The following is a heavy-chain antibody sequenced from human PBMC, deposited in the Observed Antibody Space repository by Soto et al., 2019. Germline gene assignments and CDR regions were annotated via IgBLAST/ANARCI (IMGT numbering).Heavy chain of an antibody. CDR1: GGTFSRYS. V-gene: IGHV1-69*08. Sequence: QVQLVQSGAEVKKPGSSVKVSYKASGGTFSRYSITWVRQAPGHGLEWIGRIIPIFGIASYAQKFQGRVTLTADESTSKAYMELSSLRSDDTAVYYCAREDRDRETGLVPAAIDGMDVWGQGTTVTVSS. CDR3: AREDRDRETGLVPAAIDGMDV. CDR2: IIPIFGIA. D-gene: IGHD2-2*01. J-gene: IGHJ6*02.